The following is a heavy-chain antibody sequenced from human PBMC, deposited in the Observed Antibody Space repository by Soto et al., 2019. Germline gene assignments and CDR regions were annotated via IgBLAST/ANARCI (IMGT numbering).Heavy chain of an antibody. D-gene: IGHD4-17*01. J-gene: IGHJ5*02. Sequence: SETLSLTCAVYGESFSGYYWSWIRQPPGKGLEWIGEIIHSGSTNYNPSLKSRVTVSVDTSKKQFSLKLDSVTAADTAVYYCARVDDYGDFRTFDPWGQGTLVTVSS. V-gene: IGHV4-34*12. CDR1: GESFSGYY. CDR3: ARVDDYGDFRTFDP. CDR2: IIHSGST.